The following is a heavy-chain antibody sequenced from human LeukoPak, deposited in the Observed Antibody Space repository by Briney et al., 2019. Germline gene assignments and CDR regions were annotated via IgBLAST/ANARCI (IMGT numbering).Heavy chain of an antibody. CDR2: ISRSSVTI. Sequence: GRSLRLSCAASGFTFSSHSMSWVRQAPGKGLEWVSYISRSSVTIYYGDSVKGRFTISRDNAQNSLYLQMNSLRAEDTAVYYCARQRFCSSTSCPRDAFDIWGQGTMVTVSS. J-gene: IGHJ3*02. D-gene: IGHD2-2*01. CDR3: ARQRFCSSTSCPRDAFDI. CDR1: GFTFSSHS. V-gene: IGHV3-48*01.